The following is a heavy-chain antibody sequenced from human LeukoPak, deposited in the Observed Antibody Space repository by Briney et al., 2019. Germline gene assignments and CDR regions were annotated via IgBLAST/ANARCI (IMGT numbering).Heavy chain of an antibody. CDR2: VYHSGST. V-gene: IGHV4-59*12. J-gene: IGHJ4*02. CDR1: GGSISSYY. D-gene: IGHD3-22*01. Sequence: SETLSLTCTVSGGSISSYYWSWIRQPPGKGLEWIGEVYHSGSTNYNPSLKSRVTISVDKSKNQFSLKLSSVTAADTAVYYCARDRGTPDYYDTSGYDYWGQGTLVTVSS. CDR3: ARDRGTPDYYDTSGYDY.